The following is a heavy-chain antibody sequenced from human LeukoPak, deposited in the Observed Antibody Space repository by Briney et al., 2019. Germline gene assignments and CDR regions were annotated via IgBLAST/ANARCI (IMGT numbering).Heavy chain of an antibody. CDR3: AREAYSGSYYHWFDP. Sequence: GASVTVSCMASGYTFTAYHMHWVRQAPGQGLEWMGWINPNGGATNYAQKFQGRVTMTSDTSISTAYMELSRLRSDDTAVYYCAREAYSGSYYHWFDPWGQGTLVTVSS. V-gene: IGHV1-2*02. CDR1: GYTFTAYH. J-gene: IGHJ5*02. CDR2: INPNGGAT. D-gene: IGHD1-26*01.